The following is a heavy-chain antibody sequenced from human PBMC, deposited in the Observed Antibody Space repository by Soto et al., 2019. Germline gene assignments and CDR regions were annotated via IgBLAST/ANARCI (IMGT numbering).Heavy chain of an antibody. CDR2: ISSSRSYM. CDR1: GFTFSSYS. Sequence: EVQLVESGGGLVKPGGSLRLSCAASGFTFSSYSMNWVHQAPGQGLEWVSSISSSRSYMDYADSVKGRLTTARDNAKNTLLLPMNSLRDEDTAVYYCARDHPGNSYGYGLGYWSQGTLVTVSS. CDR3: ARDHPGNSYGYGLGY. V-gene: IGHV3-21*01. D-gene: IGHD5-18*01. J-gene: IGHJ4*02.